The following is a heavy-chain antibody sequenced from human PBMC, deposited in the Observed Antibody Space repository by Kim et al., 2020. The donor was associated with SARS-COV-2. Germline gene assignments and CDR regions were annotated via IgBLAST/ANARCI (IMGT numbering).Heavy chain of an antibody. Sequence: SETLSLTCIVSGGSISSSSYYWGWVRQPPGKGLEWIGSIYYSRSTSYNPSLKSRVTISVDTSKNQFSLKLRSVTAADTAVYYCARDRRPILTGYSSGNFDLWGRGTLVTVSS. D-gene: IGHD3-9*01. CDR3: ARDRRPILTGYSSGNFDL. J-gene: IGHJ2*01. CDR2: IYYSRST. CDR1: GGSISSSSYY. V-gene: IGHV4-39*07.